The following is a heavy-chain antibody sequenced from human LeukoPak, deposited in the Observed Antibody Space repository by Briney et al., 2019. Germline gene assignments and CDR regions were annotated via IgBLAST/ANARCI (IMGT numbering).Heavy chain of an antibody. Sequence: SETLSLTCTVSGGSISSYYWSWIRQPPGKGLEWIGYIYYSGSTNYNPSLKSRVTISVDTSKNQFSLKLSSVTAADTAVYYCARARYSSSQPYNWFDPWAREPWSPSPQ. CDR3: ARARYSSSQPYNWFDP. CDR1: GGSISSYY. V-gene: IGHV4-59*01. CDR2: IYYSGST. J-gene: IGHJ5*02. D-gene: IGHD6-13*01.